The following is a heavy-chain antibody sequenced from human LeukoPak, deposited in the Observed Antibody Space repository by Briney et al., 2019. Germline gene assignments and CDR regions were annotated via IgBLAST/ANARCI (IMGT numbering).Heavy chain of an antibody. CDR1: GGSISSYY. D-gene: IGHD6-19*01. CDR2: IYYRGST. V-gene: IGHV4-59*08. CDR3: AQYSSGWYGFDY. Sequence: SETLSLTCTVSGGSISSYYWSWIRQPPGKGLEWIGYIYYRGSTNYNPSLKGRITISVDTSKNQFSLKLSSVTAADTAVYYCAQYSSGWYGFDYWGQGTLVTVSS. J-gene: IGHJ4*02.